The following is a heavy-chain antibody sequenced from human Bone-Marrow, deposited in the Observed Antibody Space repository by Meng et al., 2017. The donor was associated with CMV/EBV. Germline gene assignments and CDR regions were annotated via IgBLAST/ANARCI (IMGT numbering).Heavy chain of an antibody. J-gene: IGHJ4*02. CDR2: IRYDGSNK. D-gene: IGHD3-3*01. Sequence: GESLKISCAASGFTFSNYGMHWVRQAPGKGLEWVAFIRYDGSNKYYADSVKGRFTISRDNAKNSLYLQMNSLRAEDTAVYYCAQYYDFWSSYSDYFDHWGQGTLVTVSS. CDR1: GFTFSNYG. CDR3: AQYYDFWSSYSDYFDH. V-gene: IGHV3-30*02.